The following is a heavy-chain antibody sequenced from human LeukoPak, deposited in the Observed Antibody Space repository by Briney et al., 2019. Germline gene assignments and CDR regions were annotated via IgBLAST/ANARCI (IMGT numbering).Heavy chain of an antibody. D-gene: IGHD2-2*01. CDR3: ARERGYCSSTSCYRTNWFDP. V-gene: IGHV1-3*01. Sequence: ASVKVSCKASGYTFTSYAMHWVSQAPGQRLEWMGWINAGNGNTKYSQKFQGRVTITRDTSASTAYMELSSLRSEDTAVYYCARERGYCSSTSCYRTNWFDPWGQGTLVTVSS. J-gene: IGHJ5*02. CDR2: INAGNGNT. CDR1: GYTFTSYA.